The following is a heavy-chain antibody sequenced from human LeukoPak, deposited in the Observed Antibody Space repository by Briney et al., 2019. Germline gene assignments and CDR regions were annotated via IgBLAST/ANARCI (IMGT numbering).Heavy chain of an antibody. J-gene: IGHJ3*02. CDR1: GGAFSSYA. V-gene: IGHV1-2*04. D-gene: IGHD2-8*01. CDR3: ARLNGDQGAFDI. Sequence: ASVKVSCKASGGAFSSYAISWVRQAPGQGLEWMGWINPNSGGTNYAQKFQGWVTMTRDTSISTAYMELSRLRSDDTAVYYCARLNGDQGAFDIWGQGTMVTVSS. CDR2: INPNSGGT.